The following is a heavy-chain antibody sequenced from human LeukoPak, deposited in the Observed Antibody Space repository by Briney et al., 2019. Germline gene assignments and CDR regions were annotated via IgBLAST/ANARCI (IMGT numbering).Heavy chain of an antibody. CDR2: IKQDGSEK. J-gene: IGHJ6*03. CDR1: GFTFSRYW. CDR3: AKNGDRGAYCTGGTCYPYFYYYMDV. V-gene: IGHV3-7*03. Sequence: GGSLRLSCAASGFTFSRYWMTWVRQAPGKGLEWVANIKQDGSEKYYVDSVKGRFTISRDNAKNSLYLQVNSLRAEDTAIYYCAKNGDRGAYCTGGTCYPYFYYYMDVWGKGTTVTI. D-gene: IGHD2-15*01.